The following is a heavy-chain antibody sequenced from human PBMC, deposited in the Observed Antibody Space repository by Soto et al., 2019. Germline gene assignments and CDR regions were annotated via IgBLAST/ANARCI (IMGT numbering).Heavy chain of an antibody. CDR3: ARATYYYGSGSYNYYGMDV. Sequence: SVKVSCKASGGTFSSYAISWVRQAPGQGLEWMGGIIPIFGTANYAQKFQGRVTITADESTSTAYMELSSLRSEDTAVYYCARATYYYGSGSYNYYGMDVWGQGTTVTVSS. CDR2: IIPIFGTA. V-gene: IGHV1-69*13. D-gene: IGHD3-10*01. CDR1: GGTFSSYA. J-gene: IGHJ6*02.